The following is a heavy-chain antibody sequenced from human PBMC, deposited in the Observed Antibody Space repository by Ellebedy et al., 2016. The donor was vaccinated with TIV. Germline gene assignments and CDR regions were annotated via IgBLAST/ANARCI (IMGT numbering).Heavy chain of an antibody. J-gene: IGHJ6*02. CDR2: ITNTGSTI. D-gene: IGHD3-9*01. V-gene: IGHV3-11*01. Sequence: GESLKISCAGSGFTFSDYFMTWVRQAPGKGLEWISYITNTGSTIYYADSVKGRFTVARDNAKNSLSLQMNNLRGEDAAVYYCGRAREPGYFAYYYHGMDVWGQGTTVTVSS. CDR1: GFTFSDYF. CDR3: GRAREPGYFAYYYHGMDV.